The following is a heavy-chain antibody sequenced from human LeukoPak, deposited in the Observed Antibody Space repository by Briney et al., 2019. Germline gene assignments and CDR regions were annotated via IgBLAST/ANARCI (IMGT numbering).Heavy chain of an antibody. V-gene: IGHV4-59*01. CDR3: AREVPIVRGLRWDY. J-gene: IGHJ4*02. Sequence: SETLSLTCTVSGDPISSYYWNWVRQPPGKGLEWIGYIYYSGSTNYNPSLKSRVAISIDTSKNQFSLKLRSVTAADTAVYYCAREVPIVRGLRWDYWGQGTLVTVSS. CDR1: GDPISSYY. CDR2: IYYSGST. D-gene: IGHD3-10*01.